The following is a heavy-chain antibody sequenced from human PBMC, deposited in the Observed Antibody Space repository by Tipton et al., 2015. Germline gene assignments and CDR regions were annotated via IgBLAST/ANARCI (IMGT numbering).Heavy chain of an antibody. CDR1: GGSISSGHW. CDR2: IYHTGST. J-gene: IGHJ5*02. V-gene: IGHV4-4*02. CDR3: ASVRISSSCYYWFDP. D-gene: IGHD2-2*01. Sequence: TLSLTCAVSGGSISSGHWWSWVRQPPGKGLEWIGEIYHTGSTNYNPSLKSRVTMSVDKSKNHFSLKLSSVTAADTAVYYCASVRISSSCYYWFDPWGQGTLVTVSS.